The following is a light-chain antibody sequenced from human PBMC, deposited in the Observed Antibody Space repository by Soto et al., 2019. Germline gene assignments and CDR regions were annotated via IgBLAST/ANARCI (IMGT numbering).Light chain of an antibody. CDR2: KAS. Sequence: DIQMTQSPSTLYASVGDRVTITCRASQTISNWLAWYQQKPGKAPKLLIYKASSLDSGVPSRFSGGGSGTEFTLTISSLQPDDFATYYCQQYNGTFGQGTKVDIK. V-gene: IGKV1-5*03. CDR1: QTISNW. J-gene: IGKJ1*01. CDR3: QQYNGT.